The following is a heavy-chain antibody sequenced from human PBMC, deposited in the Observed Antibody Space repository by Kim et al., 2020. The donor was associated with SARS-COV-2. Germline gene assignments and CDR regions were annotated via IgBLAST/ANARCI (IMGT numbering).Heavy chain of an antibody. V-gene: IGHV4-59*08. CDR1: GGSISSYY. J-gene: IGHJ4*02. CDR2: IYYSGST. CDR3: ARLPRGLLQVHETPHFDY. Sequence: SETLSLTCTVSGGSISSYYWSWIRQPPGKELEWIGYIYYSGSTNYNPSLKSRVTISVDTYKHQFSLKLSSVTAAATAVYYCARLPRGLLQVHETPHFDYWGQGTLVTVSS. D-gene: IGHD2-21*01.